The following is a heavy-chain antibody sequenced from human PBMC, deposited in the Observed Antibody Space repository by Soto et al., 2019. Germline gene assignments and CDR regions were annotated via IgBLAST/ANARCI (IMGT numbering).Heavy chain of an antibody. D-gene: IGHD1-26*01. J-gene: IGHJ4*02. Sequence: SETLSLTCTVSGGSISSHYWSWIRQPLGKGLEWIGYIYYSGNTNYNPSLRSRLTISVDTSKNQFSLKLSSVTAADTAVYYCARFSDSGSIDYWGQGTLVTVSS. CDR3: ARFSDSGSIDY. CDR2: IYYSGNT. V-gene: IGHV4-59*11. CDR1: GGSISSHY.